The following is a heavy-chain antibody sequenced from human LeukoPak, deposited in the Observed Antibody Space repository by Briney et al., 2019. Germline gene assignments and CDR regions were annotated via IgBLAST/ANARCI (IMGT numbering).Heavy chain of an antibody. CDR3: ASPQEYTPYYYYGMDV. CDR1: GGTFSSYA. Sequence: ASLKVSCKASGGTFSSYAISWVRQARGQGLEWRGGIIPIFGTANYAQKFQGRVTITADESTSTAYMELSTLRSADTDVYYCASPQEYTPYYYYGMDVWGKGTTVTVSS. J-gene: IGHJ6*04. D-gene: IGHD1-1*01. CDR2: IIPIFGTA. V-gene: IGHV1-69*01.